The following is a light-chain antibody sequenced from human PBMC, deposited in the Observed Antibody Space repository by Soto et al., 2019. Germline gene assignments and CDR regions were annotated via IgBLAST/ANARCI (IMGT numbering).Light chain of an antibody. CDR1: SSDVGGYNF. V-gene: IGLV2-8*01. J-gene: IGLJ1*01. CDR3: TAYAGGNNV. Sequence: QSALTQPPSASGSPGQSVTISCTGTSSDVGGYNFVSWYQQYPGKVPKLMVYEVNKRASGVPDRCSGSKSGNTASLTVSGIQAEAEADYYCTAYAGGNNVFGTGTKLTVL. CDR2: EVN.